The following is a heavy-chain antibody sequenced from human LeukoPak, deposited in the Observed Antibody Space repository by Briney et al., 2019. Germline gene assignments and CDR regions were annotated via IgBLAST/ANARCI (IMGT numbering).Heavy chain of an antibody. V-gene: IGHV3-48*01. CDR3: ARALEYSTFDY. D-gene: IGHD6-6*01. CDR2: ISSSSSTI. Sequence: PGGSLRLSCAASGFTFSSYSMNWVRQAPGRGLEWVSYISSSSSTIYYADSVKGRFTISRDNAKNSLYLQMNSLRAEDTALYYCARALEYSTFDYWGQGTLVTVSS. CDR1: GFTFSSYS. J-gene: IGHJ4*02.